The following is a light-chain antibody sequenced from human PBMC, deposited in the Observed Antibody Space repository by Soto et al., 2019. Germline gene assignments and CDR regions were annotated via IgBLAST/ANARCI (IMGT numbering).Light chain of an antibody. V-gene: IGLV2-14*03. CDR3: SSYASSSLYV. CDR2: DVS. J-gene: IGLJ1*01. CDR1: SSDVGGYDY. Sequence: QSVLTQPASGSGSPGQSITISCTGTSSDVGGYDYVSWYQHHPGKAPKLMIYDVSNRPSGVSNRFSGSKSGNTASLTISGLQAEDEADYYCSSYASSSLYVFGTGTKVTVL.